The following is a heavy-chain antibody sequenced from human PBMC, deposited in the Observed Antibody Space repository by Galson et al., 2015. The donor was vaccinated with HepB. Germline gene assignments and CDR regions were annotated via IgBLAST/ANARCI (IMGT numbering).Heavy chain of an antibody. CDR2: IWFDGSNK. CDR3: ARDKYVQASREYVGRSYQYGMDV. CDR1: GFNFGSFA. D-gene: IGHD2/OR15-2a*01. Sequence: SLRLSCAASGFNFGSFAMHWVRQAPGKGLEWVALIWFDGSNKFYADSVEGRFTISRDNSRNTLYLQMNSLRAGDTAVYYCARDKYVQASREYVGRSYQYGMDVWGQGPTVTASS. J-gene: IGHJ6*02. V-gene: IGHV3-33*01.